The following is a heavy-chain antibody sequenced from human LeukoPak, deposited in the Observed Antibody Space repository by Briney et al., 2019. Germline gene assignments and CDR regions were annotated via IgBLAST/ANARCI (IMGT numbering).Heavy chain of an antibody. CDR1: GFTFRDSS. CDR2: ISGRSSHI. D-gene: IGHD3-16*01. V-gene: IGHV3-21*01. Sequence: KPGGSLRLSCAATGFTFRDSSMNWVRQAPGKGLEWVSAISGRSSHIYYGESVKGRFTISRDNAKNSLYLQMDSLGVEDTAVYYCGRAFPPLRTSSAGDLWGQGTLVIVSS. J-gene: IGHJ1*01. CDR3: GRAFPPLRTSSAGDL.